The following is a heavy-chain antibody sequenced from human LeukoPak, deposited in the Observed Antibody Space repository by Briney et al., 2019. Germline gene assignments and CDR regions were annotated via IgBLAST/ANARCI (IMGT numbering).Heavy chain of an antibody. CDR1: GYTFTDYD. D-gene: IGHD4-17*01. J-gene: IGHJ3*01. CDR2: INPNSATT. CDR3: ARGDFGETNTAFDV. Sequence: ASVTVSCKTSGYTFTDYDVHWVRQAPGQGLEWMGWINPNSATTNYAQRLQGRVTFTRDTSLSVAYMELSGLTSEDAAVYFCARGDFGETNTAFDVWGQGTLVAVSS. V-gene: IGHV1-8*03.